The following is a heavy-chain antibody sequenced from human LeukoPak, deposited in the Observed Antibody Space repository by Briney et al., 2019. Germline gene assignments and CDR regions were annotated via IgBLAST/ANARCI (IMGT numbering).Heavy chain of an antibody. CDR3: ARATDYYDSSGYPFDP. J-gene: IGHJ5*02. V-gene: IGHV1-18*01. CDR2: ISAYNGNT. CDR1: GYTFTSYG. Sequence: ASVKVSCKASGYTFTSYGISWVRQAPGQGLEWIGWISAYNGNTNYAQKLQGRVTMTTDTSTSTAYMELRSLRSDDTAVYYCARATDYYDSSGYPFDPWGQGTLVTVSS. D-gene: IGHD3-22*01.